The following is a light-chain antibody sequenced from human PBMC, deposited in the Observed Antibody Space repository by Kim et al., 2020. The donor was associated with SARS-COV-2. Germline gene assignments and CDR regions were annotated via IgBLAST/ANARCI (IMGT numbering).Light chain of an antibody. CDR3: ATWDDSLHAWV. V-gene: IGLV1-44*01. Sequence: QSVLTQPPSASGTPGQRVTISSSGSSSNIGSNTVNWYQQLPGTAPKLLIYSNNQRPSGVPDRFSGSKSGTSASLAISGLQSEDEADYYCATWDDSLHAWVFGGGTQLTVL. CDR1: SSNIGSNT. J-gene: IGLJ3*02. CDR2: SNN.